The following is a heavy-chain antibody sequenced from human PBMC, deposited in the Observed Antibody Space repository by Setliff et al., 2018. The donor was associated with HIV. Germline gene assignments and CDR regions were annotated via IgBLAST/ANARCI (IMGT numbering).Heavy chain of an antibody. CDR3: ARVPVAGANWFDP. Sequence: PSETLSLTCAVSGVSISSSSYFWGWIRQSPGKRLEWIGSVSQSGSTYYNPSLKSRITISVDRSKNLFSLKLISVTAADQGVYYCARVPVAGANWFDPWGLGTLVTVSS. V-gene: IGHV4-39*01. CDR1: GVSISSSSYF. J-gene: IGHJ5*02. CDR2: VSQSGST. D-gene: IGHD2-21*01.